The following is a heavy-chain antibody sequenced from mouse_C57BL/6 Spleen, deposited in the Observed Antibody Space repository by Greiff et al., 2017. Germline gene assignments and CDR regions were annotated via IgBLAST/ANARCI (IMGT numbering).Heavy chain of an antibody. CDR3: ARLGLRIYAIDY. CDR1: GFTFSDYG. J-gene: IGHJ4*01. CDR2: ISNLAYSI. D-gene: IGHD3-1*01. Sequence: EVKLVESGGGLVQPGASLKLSCAASGFTFSDYGMAWVRQAPRKGPEWVAFISNLAYSIYYADTVTGRFTISRENAKNTLYLEMSSLRSEDTAMYYCARLGLRIYAIDYWGQGTSVTVSS. V-gene: IGHV5-15*01.